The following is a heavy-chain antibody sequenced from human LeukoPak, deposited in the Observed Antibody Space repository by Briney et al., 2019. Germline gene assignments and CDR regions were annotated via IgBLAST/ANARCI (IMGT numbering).Heavy chain of an antibody. Sequence: GGSLRLSCAASGFTFRNYVIHWVRQAPGKGLEWVAVTSSDLNVKLYADSVEGRFTISRDDSRSTLYLQMNSLRPEDTAIYYCAREGYYGSGSPPSLYFDYWGQGTLVTVSS. CDR2: TSSDLNVK. J-gene: IGHJ4*02. CDR3: AREGYYGSGSPPSLYFDY. D-gene: IGHD3-10*01. CDR1: GFTFRNYV. V-gene: IGHV3-30-3*01.